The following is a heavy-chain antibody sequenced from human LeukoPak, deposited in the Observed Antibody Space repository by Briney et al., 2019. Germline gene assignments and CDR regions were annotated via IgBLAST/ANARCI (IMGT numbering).Heavy chain of an antibody. CDR3: ARDPTPRYCSGGSCYTHYGMDV. J-gene: IGHJ6*02. CDR2: ISSSTSYI. D-gene: IGHD2-15*01. Sequence: GGFLRLSCAASGFTFSSYTMNWVRQAPGKGLEWVSSISSSTSYIYYADSVKGRLTISRDNAKNSLYLQMNSLRAEGTAIYYCARDPTPRYCSGGSCYTHYGMDVWGQGTTVTVSS. V-gene: IGHV3-21*01. CDR1: GFTFSSYT.